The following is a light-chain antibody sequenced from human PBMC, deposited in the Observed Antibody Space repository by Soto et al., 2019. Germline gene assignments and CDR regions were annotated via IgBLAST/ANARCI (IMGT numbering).Light chain of an antibody. J-gene: IGLJ1*01. CDR3: SSFRSGTILV. Sequence: QSALTQPASVSGSPGQSIAISCTGTRSDVGAYNYVSWYQQHPGKAPKLMISEVTNRPSGVSDRFSGSKSGNTASLTISGLQAEDEADYYCSSFRSGTILVFGSGTKVTVL. CDR1: RSDVGAYNY. V-gene: IGLV2-14*01. CDR2: EVT.